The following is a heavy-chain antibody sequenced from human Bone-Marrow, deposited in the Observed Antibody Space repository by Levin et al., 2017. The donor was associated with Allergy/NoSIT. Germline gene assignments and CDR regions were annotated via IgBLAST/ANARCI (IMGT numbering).Heavy chain of an antibody. V-gene: IGHV3-30*04. CDR1: GFTFSSYA. CDR3: ARDTVGATPLDY. D-gene: IGHD1-26*01. J-gene: IGHJ4*02. Sequence: GGSLRLSCAASGFTFSSYAMHWVRQAPGKGLEWVAVISYDGSNKYYADSVKGRFTISRDNSKNTLYLQMNSLRAEDTAVYYCARDTVGATPLDYWGQGTLVTVSS. CDR2: ISYDGSNK.